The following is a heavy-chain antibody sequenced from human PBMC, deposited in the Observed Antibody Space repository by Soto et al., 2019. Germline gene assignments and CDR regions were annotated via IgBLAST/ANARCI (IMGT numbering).Heavy chain of an antibody. CDR2: VSGSGGST. CDR3: AKELHTSSGWSQVMY. J-gene: IGHJ4*02. V-gene: IGHV3-23*01. Sequence: GGSLRLSCAASGFTFSSYAMTWVRQAPGKGLEWVSTVSGSGGSTYYADSVKGRFTISRDNSKNTLYLQMDSLRAEDTAVYYCAKELHTSSGWSQVMYWGQGTLVTVSS. D-gene: IGHD6-19*01. CDR1: GFTFSSYA.